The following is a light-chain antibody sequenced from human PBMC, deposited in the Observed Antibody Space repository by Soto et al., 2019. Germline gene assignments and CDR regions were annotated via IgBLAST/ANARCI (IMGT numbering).Light chain of an antibody. V-gene: IGKV3-11*01. CDR2: DAS. Sequence: EIVLTQSPATLSLSPGERATLSCRASQSVSSYLAWYQQKPGQAPRLLIYDASNRATGIPARFSGSGSGTDCTLTISSLEPEDFAVYYCQQRCNWPPGGLTFGGGTKVEIK. J-gene: IGKJ4*01. CDR3: QQRCNWPPGGLT. CDR1: QSVSSY.